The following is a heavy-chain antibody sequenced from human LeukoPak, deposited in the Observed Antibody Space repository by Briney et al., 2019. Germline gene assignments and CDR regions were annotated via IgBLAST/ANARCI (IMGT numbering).Heavy chain of an antibody. Sequence: GGSLRLSCAASGFTFNNLGMTWVRQVPGKGLEWVAGINWDGGSTGYADSVRGRFTISRDNAKSSLYLQMNSLRAEDTAVYYCARAVCPTIKYCDSSYFMDVWGKGTTVNVS. V-gene: IGHV3-20*04. CDR2: INWDGGST. D-gene: IGHD2-8*02. CDR3: ARAVCPTIKYCDSSYFMDV. J-gene: IGHJ6*03. CDR1: GFTFNNLG.